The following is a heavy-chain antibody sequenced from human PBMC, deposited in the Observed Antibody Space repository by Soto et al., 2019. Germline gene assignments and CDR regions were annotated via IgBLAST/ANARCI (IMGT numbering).Heavy chain of an antibody. CDR2: ISSSSSYI. CDR1: GFTFSSYS. CDR3: ARGPADYDFWSGYLRNWYGP. Sequence: GGSLRLSCAASGFTFSSYSMNWVRQAPGKGLEWVSSISSSSSYIYYADSVKGRFTISRDNAKNSLYLQMNSLRAEDTAVYYCARGPADYDFWSGYLRNWYGPCGQGTLVTVPQ. D-gene: IGHD3-3*01. J-gene: IGHJ5*02. V-gene: IGHV3-21*01.